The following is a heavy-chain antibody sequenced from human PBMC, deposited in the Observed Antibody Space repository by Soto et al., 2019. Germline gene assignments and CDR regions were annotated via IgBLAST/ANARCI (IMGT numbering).Heavy chain of an antibody. CDR1: GGSISSGGYY. V-gene: IGHV4-31*03. CDR3: AREPPSNWFDP. CDR2: IYYSGST. Sequence: QVQLQESGPGLVKPSQTLSLTCTVSGGSISSGGYYWSWIRQHPGKGLEWIGYIYYSGSTYYNPSLKSXXTXSXXTSKTQFSLKLSSVTAADTAVYYCAREPPSNWFDPWGQGTLVTVSS. J-gene: IGHJ5*02.